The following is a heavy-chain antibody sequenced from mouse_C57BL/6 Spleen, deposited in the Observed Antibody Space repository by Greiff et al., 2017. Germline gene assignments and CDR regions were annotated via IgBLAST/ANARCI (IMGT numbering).Heavy chain of an antibody. Sequence: VQLQQPGTELVKPGASVKLSCKASGYTFTSYWMHWVKQRPGQGLEWIGEIDPSESCTNYKQQFKGKSTLTVYKSSSTAYMQLNSLTSEDSAVYYCASSGYYGSEEADWGQGTSVTVSS. D-gene: IGHD1-1*01. CDR2: IDPSESCT. CDR1: GYTFTSYW. V-gene: IGHV1-69*01. CDR3: ASSGYYGSEEAD. J-gene: IGHJ4*01.